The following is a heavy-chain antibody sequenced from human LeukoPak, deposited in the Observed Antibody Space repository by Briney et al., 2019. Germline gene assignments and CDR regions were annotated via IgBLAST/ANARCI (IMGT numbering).Heavy chain of an antibody. V-gene: IGHV4-34*01. CDR3: ASWVRGVIKYSDY. CDR1: AGSFSGYY. CDR2: INHSGST. Sequence: PSETLSLTCAVYAGSFSGYYWSWIRQPPGKGLEWIGEINHSGSTYYNPSLKSRVTISVDTSKNQFSLKLSSVTAADTAVYYCASWVRGVIKYSDYWGQGTLVTVSS. D-gene: IGHD3-10*01. J-gene: IGHJ4*02.